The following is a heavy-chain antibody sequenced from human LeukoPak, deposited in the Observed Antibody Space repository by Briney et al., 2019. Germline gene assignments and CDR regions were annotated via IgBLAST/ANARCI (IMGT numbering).Heavy chain of an antibody. J-gene: IGHJ4*02. V-gene: IGHV3-66*01. D-gene: IGHD1-26*01. CDR2: IYSGGST. CDR3: ARRSTQSPRFDY. Sequence: PGGSLRLSCAASGFTVSSNYKSWVRQAPGKGLEWVSVIYSGGSTYYADSVKGRFTISRDNSKNTLYLQMNSLRAEDTAVYYCARRSTQSPRFDYWGQGTLVTVSS. CDR1: GFTVSSNY.